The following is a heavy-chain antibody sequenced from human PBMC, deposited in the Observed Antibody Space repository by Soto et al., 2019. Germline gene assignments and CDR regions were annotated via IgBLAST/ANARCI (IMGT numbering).Heavy chain of an antibody. CDR2: INSDGSST. D-gene: IGHD3-3*01. Sequence: EVQLVESGGGLVQPGGSLRLSCAASGFTFSSYWMHWVRQAPGKGLVWVSRINSDGSSTSYADSVKGRFTISRDNAKNTLYLQMNSLRAEDTAVYYCARRSGYITYYYYYYMDVWGKGTTVTVSS. J-gene: IGHJ6*03. CDR3: ARRSGYITYYYYYYMDV. V-gene: IGHV3-74*01. CDR1: GFTFSSYW.